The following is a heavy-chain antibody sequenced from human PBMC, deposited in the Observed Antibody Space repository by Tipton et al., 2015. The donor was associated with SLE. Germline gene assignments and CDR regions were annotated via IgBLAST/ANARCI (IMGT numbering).Heavy chain of an antibody. CDR2: INHSGST. D-gene: IGHD3-3*01. J-gene: IGHJ5*02. Sequence: TLSLTCAVYGGSFSAYYWTWIRQPPGKGLEWIGEINHSGSTKYSSSLRSRVTISVDTFKNQFSLKLRSVTASDVAVYYCAHSTIFGVVPHGWFDPWGQGTLVTVSS. V-gene: IGHV4-34*01. CDR3: AHSTIFGVVPHGWFDP. CDR1: GGSFSAYY.